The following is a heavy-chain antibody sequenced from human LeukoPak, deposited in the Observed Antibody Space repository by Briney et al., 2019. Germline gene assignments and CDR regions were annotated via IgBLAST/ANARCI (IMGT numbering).Heavy chain of an antibody. CDR2: IYTSGST. J-gene: IGHJ4*02. CDR1: GGSISSNNYY. CDR3: ADSGGY. Sequence: PSQTLSLTCTVSGGSISSNNYYWSWIRQPAGKGLEWIGRIYTSGSTNYNPSLKSRVTISVDTSKNQFSLQLTSVTAADTAVYHCADSGGYWGQGTLVTVSS. V-gene: IGHV4-61*02. D-gene: IGHD3-10*01.